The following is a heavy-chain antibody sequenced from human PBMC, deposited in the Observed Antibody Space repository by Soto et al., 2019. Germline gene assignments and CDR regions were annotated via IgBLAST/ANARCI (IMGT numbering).Heavy chain of an antibody. J-gene: IGHJ5*02. CDR2: ISSSSSYI. CDR1: GFTFSSYS. Sequence: GSLRLSCAASGFTFSSYSMNWVRQAPGKGLEWVSSISSSSSYIYYADSVKGRFTISRDNAKNSLYLQMNSLRAEDTAVYYCARDKVPYSSSWNNWFDPWGQGTLVTVSS. D-gene: IGHD6-13*01. V-gene: IGHV3-21*01. CDR3: ARDKVPYSSSWNNWFDP.